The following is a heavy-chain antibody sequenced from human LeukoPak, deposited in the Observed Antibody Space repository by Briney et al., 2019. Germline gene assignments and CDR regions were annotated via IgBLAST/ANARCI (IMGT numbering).Heavy chain of an antibody. V-gene: IGHV3-21*01. CDR3: VRGDSRDY. Sequence: PGGSLRLSCAASGFTFGTYTMNWVRQAPGKGLEWVSSIPASGTYSHHADSVKGRFTISRDNAKNSPYLDMDNLRAEDTAVYYCVRGDSRDYWGQGTLVTVSS. CDR1: GFTFGTYT. J-gene: IGHJ4*02. D-gene: IGHD6-13*01. CDR2: IPASGTYS.